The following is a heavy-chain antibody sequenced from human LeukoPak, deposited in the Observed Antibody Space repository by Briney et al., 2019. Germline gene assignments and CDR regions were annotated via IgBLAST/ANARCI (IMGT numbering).Heavy chain of an antibody. CDR2: IKQDGSEK. CDR1: GFTFSSYW. CDR3: ARDMVRGVSYYCYYMDV. D-gene: IGHD3-10*01. Sequence: GGSLRLSCAASGFTFSSYWMSWVRQAPGKGLEWVANIKQDGSEKYYVDSVKGRFTISRDNAKNSLYLQMNSLRAEDTAVYYCARDMVRGVSYYCYYMDVWGKGTTVTISS. V-gene: IGHV3-7*01. J-gene: IGHJ6*03.